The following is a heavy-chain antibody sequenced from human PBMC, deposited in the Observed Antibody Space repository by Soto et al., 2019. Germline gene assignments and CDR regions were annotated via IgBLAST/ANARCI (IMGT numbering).Heavy chain of an antibody. CDR2: IYWDDDK. Sequence: GSGPTLVNPTQTLTLTCTFSGFSVSTSGVGVAWIRQSPGKALEWLALIYWDDDKRYSPFLKSRLTITKDTSKNQVVLTMTNMDPVDTATYYCAHTFRLVQFQHWGQGTLVTVSS. CDR1: GFSVSTSGVG. CDR3: AHTFRLVQFQH. D-gene: IGHD6-6*01. J-gene: IGHJ1*01. V-gene: IGHV2-5*02.